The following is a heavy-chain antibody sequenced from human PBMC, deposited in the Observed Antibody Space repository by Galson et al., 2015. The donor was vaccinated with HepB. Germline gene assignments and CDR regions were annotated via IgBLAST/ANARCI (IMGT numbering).Heavy chain of an antibody. CDR1: GFTFSSYS. V-gene: IGHV3-21*01. Sequence: SLRLSCAASGFTFSSYSMNWVRQAPGKGLEWVSSISNSSSYIDYADSVTGRFTISRDNAKNSLYLQMNSLRAEDTAVYYCARDHWAWGITMVRGVLFDLWGRGTLVTVSS. J-gene: IGHJ2*01. CDR3: ARDHWAWGITMVRGVLFDL. CDR2: ISNSSSYI. D-gene: IGHD3-10*01.